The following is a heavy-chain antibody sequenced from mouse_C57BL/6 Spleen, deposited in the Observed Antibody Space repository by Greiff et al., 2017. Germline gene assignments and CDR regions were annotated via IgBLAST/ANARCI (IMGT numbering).Heavy chain of an antibody. CDR2: IWSGGST. Sequence: QVQLKESGPGLVQPSQSLSITCTVSGFSLTSYGVHWVRQSPGKGLEWLGVIWSGGSTDYNAAFISRLSISKDNSKSQVFFKMDSLQADDTAIYYCARGIYYDYDVTDYYAMDYWGQGTSVTVSS. V-gene: IGHV2-2*01. CDR1: GFSLTSYG. D-gene: IGHD2-4*01. J-gene: IGHJ4*01. CDR3: ARGIYYDYDVTDYYAMDY.